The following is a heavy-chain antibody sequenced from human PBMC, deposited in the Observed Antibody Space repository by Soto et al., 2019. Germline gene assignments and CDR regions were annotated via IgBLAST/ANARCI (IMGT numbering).Heavy chain of an antibody. CDR1: GFTFSDYY. D-gene: IGHD2-21*02. Sequence: QVQLVESGGGLVKPGGSLRLSCAASGFTFSDYYMSWIRQAPGKGLEWVSYISSSSSYTNYADSVKGRFTISRDNAKNSLYLQMNSLRAEDTAVYYCARAGVLSTGGDYYFDYWGQGTLVTVSS. CDR3: ARAGVLSTGGDYYFDY. V-gene: IGHV3-11*05. CDR2: ISSSSSYT. J-gene: IGHJ4*02.